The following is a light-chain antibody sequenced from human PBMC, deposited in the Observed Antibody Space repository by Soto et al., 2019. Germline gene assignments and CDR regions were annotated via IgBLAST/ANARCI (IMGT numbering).Light chain of an antibody. V-gene: IGKV3D-15*01. CDR3: QQYDSSPRT. CDR2: GAY. CDR1: QSVSSD. Sequence: EIVMTESPATLSVSPGESATLSCRASQSVSSDLAWYHQKPGQAPRLLIYGAYNRATGIPDRFSCSGSGTDFTLTISRLEPEEFAGYSCQQYDSSPRTFGQGTRWIS. J-gene: IGKJ1*01.